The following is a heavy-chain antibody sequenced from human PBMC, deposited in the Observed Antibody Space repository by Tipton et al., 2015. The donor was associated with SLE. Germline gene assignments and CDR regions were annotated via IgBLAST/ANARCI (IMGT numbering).Heavy chain of an antibody. V-gene: IGHV4-4*07. D-gene: IGHD3-16*01. CDR3: ARNWEWGNDAFDI. CDR1: GGSISSYY. CDR2: IYHSGST. Sequence: TLSLTCTVSGGSISSYYWSWIRQPAGKGLEWIGSIYHSGSTYYNPSLKSRVTISVDTSKNQFSLKLSSVTAADTAVYYCARNWEWGNDAFDIWGQGTMVTVSS. J-gene: IGHJ3*02.